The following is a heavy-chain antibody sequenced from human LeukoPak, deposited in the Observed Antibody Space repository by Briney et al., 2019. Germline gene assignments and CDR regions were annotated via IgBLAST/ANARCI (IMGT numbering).Heavy chain of an antibody. V-gene: IGHV3-9*01. CDR2: ISWNSGSI. CDR1: GFTFDDYA. J-gene: IGHJ5*02. CDR3: AKALGQLVSGFDP. D-gene: IGHD6-6*01. Sequence: LRLSCAASGFTFDDYAMHWVRQAPGKGLEWVSGISWNSGSIGYADSVKGRFTISRNNAKNSLYLQMNSLRAEDTALYYCAKALGQLVSGFDPWGQGTLVTVSS.